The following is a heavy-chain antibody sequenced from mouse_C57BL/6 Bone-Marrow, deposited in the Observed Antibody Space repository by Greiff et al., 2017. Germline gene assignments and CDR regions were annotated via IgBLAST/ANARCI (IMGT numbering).Heavy chain of an antibody. Sequence: VQRVESGPELVKPGASVQISCKASGYSFTSYYIHWVKQRPGQGLEWIGWIYPGSGNTKYNEKFKGKATLTADTSSSTAYMQLSSLTSADTAVYYGARDYYNSSYWNAIDYWGQGTSVTVSS. CDR2: IYPGSGNT. CDR3: ARDYYNSSYWNAIDY. V-gene: IGHV1-66*01. CDR1: GYSFTSYY. D-gene: IGHD1-1*01. J-gene: IGHJ4*01.